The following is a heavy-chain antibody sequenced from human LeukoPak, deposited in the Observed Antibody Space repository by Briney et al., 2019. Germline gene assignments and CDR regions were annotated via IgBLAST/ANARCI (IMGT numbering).Heavy chain of an antibody. V-gene: IGHV3-30-3*02. CDR3: AKTFGTIDPFEY. J-gene: IGHJ4*02. CDR2: ISYDGSNK. CDR1: GFTFSSYA. D-gene: IGHD2-2*01. Sequence: GRSLRLSCAASGFTFSSYAMHWVRQAPGKGLEWVAVISYDGSNKYYADSVKGRFTISRDNSKNTLYLQMNSLRADDTAVYYCAKTFGTIDPFEYWGQGTLVTVSS.